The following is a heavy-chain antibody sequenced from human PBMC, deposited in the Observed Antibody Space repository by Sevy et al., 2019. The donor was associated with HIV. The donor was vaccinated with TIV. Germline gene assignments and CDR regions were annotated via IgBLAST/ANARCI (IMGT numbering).Heavy chain of an antibody. J-gene: IGHJ3*02. CDR2: ISGSGSTK. CDR3: ARVGYVDTSMVSAFDI. D-gene: IGHD5-18*01. CDR1: GFTFSSYE. Sequence: GGSLRLSCAASGFTFSSYEMNWVRQAPGKGLEWVSYISGSGSTKYYADSVKGRFTISRDNAKNSLYLQMNSLRAEDTAIYYCARVGYVDTSMVSAFDIWGQGTMVTVSS. V-gene: IGHV3-48*03.